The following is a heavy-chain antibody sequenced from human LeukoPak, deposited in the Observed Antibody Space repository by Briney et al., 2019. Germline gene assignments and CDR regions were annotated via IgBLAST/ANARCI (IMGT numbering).Heavy chain of an antibody. V-gene: IGHV3-23*01. J-gene: IGHJ4*02. Sequence: GGSLRLSCVGSGFTFSNYAMSWVRQAPGKGLEWVSGISGSGGSTYYADSVKGRFTISRDNSKNTLYLQMNSLRAEDTALYYCAKDPYRYCSSTSCCPSPPGFDYWGQGTLVTVSS. CDR3: AKDPYRYCSSTSCCPSPPGFDY. CDR2: ISGSGGST. D-gene: IGHD2-2*01. CDR1: GFTFSNYA.